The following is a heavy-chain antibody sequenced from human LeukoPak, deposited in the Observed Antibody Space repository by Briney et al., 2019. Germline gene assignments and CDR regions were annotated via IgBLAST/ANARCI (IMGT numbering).Heavy chain of an antibody. J-gene: IGHJ4*02. CDR3: ARDRSVGVLPAPPFDF. CDR2: INTNTGNP. CDR1: GYTFSSYA. Sequence: ASVKVSCKASGYTFSSYAMNWVRQAPGQGLEWMGWINTNTGNPTYAQGFTGRFVFSLDTSVSTAYLQISSLKAEDTAVYYCARDRSVGVLPAPPFDFWGQGTLVTVSS. D-gene: IGHD6-6*01. V-gene: IGHV7-4-1*02.